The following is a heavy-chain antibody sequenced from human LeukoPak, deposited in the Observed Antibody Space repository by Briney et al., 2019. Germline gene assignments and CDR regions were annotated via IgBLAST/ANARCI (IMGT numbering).Heavy chain of an antibody. CDR1: GGSMSSSNW. CDR2: IHHGGST. V-gene: IGHV4-4*02. D-gene: IGHD2-15*01. J-gene: IGHJ5*02. Sequence: PSETLSLTCVVSGGSMSSSNWWGWVRQSPGKGLEWIGEIHHGGSTNYNTSLKSRVTISIDKSKNQFSLKLTSVTAADTAVYYCAKGGGAFDRWGRGSLVTVSS. CDR3: AKGGGAFDR.